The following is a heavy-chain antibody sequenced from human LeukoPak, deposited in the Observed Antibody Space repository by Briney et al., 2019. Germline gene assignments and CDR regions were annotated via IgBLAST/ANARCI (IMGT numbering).Heavy chain of an antibody. CDR2: TYFTGST. D-gene: IGHD3-22*01. V-gene: IGHV4-30-4*01. CDR1: GDSVISGDYR. J-gene: IGHJ4*02. Sequence: SETLSLTCTVSGDSVISGDYRWTWIRQPPGKGLEWIGYTYFTGSTYFNPSLKRRVAISIDTSKNQFSLQLTSVTVADTAVYCARVQKSNSGYYYLADSWGPGTLVPVS. CDR3: RVQKSNSGYYYLADS.